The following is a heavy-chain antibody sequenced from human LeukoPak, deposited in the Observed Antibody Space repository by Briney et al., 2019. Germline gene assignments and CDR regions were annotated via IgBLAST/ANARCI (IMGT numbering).Heavy chain of an antibody. D-gene: IGHD3-10*01. CDR2: INWNSDSI. J-gene: IGHJ3*02. CDR3: ARESYGSGSLDAFDI. V-gene: IGHV3-9*01. Sequence: GGSLRLSCAVSGFTFDDYAMHWVRQVPGKGLEWVSGINWNSDSIGYADSVKGRFTISRDNAKNSLYLQMNSLRAEDTAVYYCARESYGSGSLDAFDIWGQGTMVTVSS. CDR1: GFTFDDYA.